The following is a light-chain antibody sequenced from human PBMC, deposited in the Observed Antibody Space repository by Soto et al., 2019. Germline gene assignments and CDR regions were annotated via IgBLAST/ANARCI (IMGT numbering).Light chain of an antibody. CDR3: QQYGSLPIT. CDR2: DAS. Sequence: DIQMTQSPSSLSASIGDRVTISCQASQDIGNFLNWYQQKPGKAPYLLIYDASNLDTGVSSRFSGRGSGRQSSITITSLQPDDVATYFCQQYGSLPITFGQGTRLEIK. J-gene: IGKJ5*01. CDR1: QDIGNF. V-gene: IGKV1-33*01.